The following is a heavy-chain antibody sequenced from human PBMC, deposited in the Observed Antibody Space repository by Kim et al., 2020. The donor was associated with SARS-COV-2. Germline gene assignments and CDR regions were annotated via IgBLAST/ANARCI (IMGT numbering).Heavy chain of an antibody. D-gene: IGHD1-26*01. J-gene: IGHJ3*02. Sequence: SVKVSCKASGGTFSSYAISWVRQAPGQGLEWMGGIIPIFGTANYAQKFQDRVTITADESTSTAYMELSSLRSEDTAVYYCAKELSFGAFDIWGQGTMVTVSS. CDR3: AKELSFGAFDI. CDR2: IIPIFGTA. CDR1: GGTFSSYA. V-gene: IGHV1-69*13.